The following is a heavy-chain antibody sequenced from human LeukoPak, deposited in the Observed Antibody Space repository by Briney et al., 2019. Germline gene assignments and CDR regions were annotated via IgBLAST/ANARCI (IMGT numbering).Heavy chain of an antibody. CDR2: VSHSGSR. D-gene: IGHD2-21*02. V-gene: IGHV4-4*02. Sequence: SETLSLTCDASGGSISSSNWWSWVRQPPGKGLEWIGEVSHSGSRNYNPSLTGRVTVSLDWAKSQVSLKMTSATAADTAVYYCASHMVVTGTRSFDNWGQGTLVTVSS. J-gene: IGHJ4*02. CDR1: GGSISSSNW. CDR3: ASHMVVTGTRSFDN.